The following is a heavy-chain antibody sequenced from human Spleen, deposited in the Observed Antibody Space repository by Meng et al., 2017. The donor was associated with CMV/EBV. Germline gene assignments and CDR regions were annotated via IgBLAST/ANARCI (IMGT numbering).Heavy chain of an antibody. V-gene: IGHV1-18*01. D-gene: IGHD2-2*01. CDR1: GYTFTSYG. CDR2: ISAYNGNT. J-gene: IGHJ6*02. Sequence: ASVKGSCKASGYTFTSYGISWVRQAPGQGLEWMGWISAYNGNTNYAQKLQGRVTMTTDTSTSTAYMELRSLRSDDTAVYYCARDIGGGVVVPAAIIGMDVWGQGTTVTVSS. CDR3: ARDIGGGVVVPAAIIGMDV.